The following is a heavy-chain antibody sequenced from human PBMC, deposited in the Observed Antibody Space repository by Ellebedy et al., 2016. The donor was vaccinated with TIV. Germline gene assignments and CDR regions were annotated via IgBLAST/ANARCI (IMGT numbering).Heavy chain of an antibody. CDR1: GFTFTSCN. D-gene: IGHD3-10*01. V-gene: IGHV1-8*01. CDR2: MNPNSGDT. CDR3: ARTPPSSYYYYGMDV. Sequence: ASVKVSXXASGFTFTSCNINWVRQAAGHGLEWMGWMNPNSGDTGYAQKFQGRVTMTRNTSIGTAYMELSSLRSEDTALYYCARTPPSSYYYYGMDVWGQGTTVAVSS. J-gene: IGHJ6*02.